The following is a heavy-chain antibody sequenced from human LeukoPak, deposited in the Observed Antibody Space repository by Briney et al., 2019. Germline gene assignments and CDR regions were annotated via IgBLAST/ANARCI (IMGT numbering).Heavy chain of an antibody. Sequence: ASVKVSCKASGGTFSSYAISWVRQAPGQGLEWMGRIIPILGIANYAQKFQGRVTITADKSTSTAYMELSSLRPEDTAVYYCAKGDWFDPWGQGTLVTVSS. CDR1: GGTFSSYA. J-gene: IGHJ5*02. V-gene: IGHV1-69*04. D-gene: IGHD3-16*01. CDR3: AKGDWFDP. CDR2: IIPILGIA.